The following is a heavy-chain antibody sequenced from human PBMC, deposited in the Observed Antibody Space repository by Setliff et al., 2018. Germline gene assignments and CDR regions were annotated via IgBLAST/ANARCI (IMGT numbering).Heavy chain of an antibody. CDR3: ARTVGYSSVWYDGDWFDP. CDR1: GFSLSTSTVR. J-gene: IGHJ5*02. V-gene: IGHV2-70*04. Sequence: SGPTLVNPTETLTLTCTFSGFSLSTSTVRVSWIRQPPGKALEWLARIDWDDEKFYSTSLKTRLTISKDTSKNQVILTMTNMDPADTATYYCARTVGYSSVWYDGDWFDPWGQGTPVTVSS. D-gene: IGHD6-19*01. CDR2: IDWDDEK.